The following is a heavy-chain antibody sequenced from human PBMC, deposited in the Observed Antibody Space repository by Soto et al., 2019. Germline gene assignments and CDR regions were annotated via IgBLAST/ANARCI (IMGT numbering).Heavy chain of an antibody. CDR1: GYTLTELS. J-gene: IGHJ6*03. Sequence: ASVKVSCKVSGYTLTELSMHWVRQAPGKGLEWMGGFDPEDGETIYAQKFQGRVTMTEDTSTDTAYMELSSLRSEDTAVYYCASMTTVTPADYYYMDVWGKGTTVTVSS. D-gene: IGHD4-17*01. CDR3: ASMTTVTPADYYYMDV. CDR2: FDPEDGET. V-gene: IGHV1-24*01.